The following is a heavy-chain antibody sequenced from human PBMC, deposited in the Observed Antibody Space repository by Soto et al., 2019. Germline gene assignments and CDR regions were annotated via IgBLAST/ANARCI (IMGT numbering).Heavy chain of an antibody. CDR3: ARVRAELAAGYYDYYGMDV. D-gene: IGHD6-13*01. CDR2: IHYTGST. CDR1: GYSIRTSDDN. J-gene: IGHJ6*02. Sequence: SETLSLTCSVSGYSIRTSDDNWSWIRQPPGKGLEWIGYIHYTGSTYYNPSLKSRVTISVDTSKNQFSLKLSSVTAADTAVYYCARVRAELAAGYYDYYGMDVWGQGTTVTVSS. V-gene: IGHV4-30-4*01.